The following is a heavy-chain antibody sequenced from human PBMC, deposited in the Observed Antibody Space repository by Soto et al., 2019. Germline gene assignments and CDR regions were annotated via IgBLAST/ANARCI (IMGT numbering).Heavy chain of an antibody. CDR1: GYTFTSYG. CDR3: ARGNYDILTGYYRDRNYYYMDV. D-gene: IGHD3-9*01. V-gene: IGHV1-18*01. CDR2: ISAYNGNT. J-gene: IGHJ6*03. Sequence: QVQLVQSGAEVKKPGASVKVSCKASGYTFTSYGISWVRQAPGQGLEGMGWISAYNGNTNYAQKLQGRVTMTTGTSTSTAYMELRSLRSDDTAVYYCARGNYDILTGYYRDRNYYYMDVWGKGTTVTVSS.